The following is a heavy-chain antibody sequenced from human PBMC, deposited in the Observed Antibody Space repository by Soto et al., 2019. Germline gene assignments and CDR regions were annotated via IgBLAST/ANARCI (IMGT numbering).Heavy chain of an antibody. Sequence: ASVKVSCKASGGTFSSYAISWVRQAPGQGLEWMGGIIPIFGTANYAQKFQGRVTITADESTSTAYMELSSLRSEDTAVYYCASPGTTTLRFLAVAYYYGMDVWGQGTTVTVSS. CDR3: ASPGTTTLRFLAVAYYYGMDV. CDR1: GGTFSSYA. D-gene: IGHD3-3*01. CDR2: IIPIFGTA. V-gene: IGHV1-69*13. J-gene: IGHJ6*02.